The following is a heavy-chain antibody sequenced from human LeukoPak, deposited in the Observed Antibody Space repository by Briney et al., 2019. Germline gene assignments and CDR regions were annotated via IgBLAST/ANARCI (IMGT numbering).Heavy chain of an antibody. D-gene: IGHD2-2*01. CDR1: GGTFISYA. V-gene: IGHV1-69*13. Sequence: SXKVSCKASGGTFISYAINWVGQAPGQGREWMGGIIPIFGTANYAQKFQDRVTITADESTSTAYMELSSLRSEDTAIYYCASRLYCSNTRCRNFPFAYWGQGTLVTVSS. CDR3: ASRLYCSNTRCRNFPFAY. CDR2: IIPIFGTA. J-gene: IGHJ4*02.